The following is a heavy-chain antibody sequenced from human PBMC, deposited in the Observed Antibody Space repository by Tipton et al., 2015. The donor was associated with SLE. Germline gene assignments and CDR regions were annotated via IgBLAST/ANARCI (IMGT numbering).Heavy chain of an antibody. CDR3: ARGPRGGPSGSYYFDY. D-gene: IGHD1-26*01. Sequence: TLSLTCAVYGGSFSGYYWSWIRQTPGKGLEWIGEINHSGSTNYNPSLKSRLTISVDTSKNQFSRKLISVTAADTAVYYCARGPRGGPSGSYYFDYWGQGTLVTVSS. CDR1: GGSFSGYY. J-gene: IGHJ4*02. V-gene: IGHV4-34*01. CDR2: INHSGST.